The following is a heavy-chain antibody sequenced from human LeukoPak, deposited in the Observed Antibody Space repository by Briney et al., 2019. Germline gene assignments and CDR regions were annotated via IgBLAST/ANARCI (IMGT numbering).Heavy chain of an antibody. J-gene: IGHJ3*02. CDR1: GYTFTGYY. V-gene: IGHV1-2*06. CDR3: AGEDNSSGYRPFDI. Sequence: ASVKPSCKASGYTFTGYYIHWVRQAPGQELEWMGRINPNNGGTNSAPKFQGRVTMTRDMSMSTAYMELSRLRSVDTAVYYCAGEDNSSGYRPFDIWGQGTMVTVPS. D-gene: IGHD3-22*01. CDR2: INPNNGGT.